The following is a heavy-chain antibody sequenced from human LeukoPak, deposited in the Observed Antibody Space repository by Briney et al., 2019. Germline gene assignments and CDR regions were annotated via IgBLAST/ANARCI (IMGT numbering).Heavy chain of an antibody. V-gene: IGHV4-39*01. CDR3: ARHGFCSGGSCYSWGYYYYMDV. D-gene: IGHD2-15*01. CDR2: IYYRGST. Sequence: SETLSLTCTVSGGSISSTNYYWGWIRQPPGKGLEWIGSIYYRGSTYYNPSLQSRVTISVDTSKNQFSLKLYSVTAADTAVCYCARHGFCSGGSCYSWGYYYYMDVWGKGTTVTISS. CDR1: GGSISSTNYY. J-gene: IGHJ6*03.